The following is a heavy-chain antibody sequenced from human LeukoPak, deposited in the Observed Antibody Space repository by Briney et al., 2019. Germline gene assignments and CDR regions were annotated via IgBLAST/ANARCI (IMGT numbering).Heavy chain of an antibody. D-gene: IGHD4-17*01. CDR3: ARAPARYGETVTTSGDYFDY. Sequence: SETLSLTCAVYGGSFSGYYWSWIRQPPGKGLEWIGEINHSGSTNYNPSLKSRVTISVDTSKNRFSLKLSSVTAADTAVYYCARAPARYGETVTTSGDYFDYWGQGTLVTVSS. J-gene: IGHJ4*02. CDR2: INHSGST. V-gene: IGHV4-34*01. CDR1: GGSFSGYY.